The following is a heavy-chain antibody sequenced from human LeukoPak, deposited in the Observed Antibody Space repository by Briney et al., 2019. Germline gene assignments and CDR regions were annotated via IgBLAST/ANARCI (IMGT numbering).Heavy chain of an antibody. CDR3: ARGLTQISSGWDDY. V-gene: IGHV1-8*01. Sequence: ASVKVSCKASGYTFTSYDINWVRQATGQGLEWMGWMNPNSGNTGFAQKFQGRVTMTRNTSISTAYMELSSLRSEDTAVYYCARGLTQISSGWDDYWGQGTLVTVSS. J-gene: IGHJ4*02. CDR2: MNPNSGNT. CDR1: GYTFTSYD. D-gene: IGHD6-19*01.